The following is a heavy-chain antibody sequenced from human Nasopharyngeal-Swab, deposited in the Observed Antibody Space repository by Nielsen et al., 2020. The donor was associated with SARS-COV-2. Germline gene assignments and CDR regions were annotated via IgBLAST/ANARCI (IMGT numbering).Heavy chain of an antibody. CDR3: ARGHYDILTGYYRDNWFDP. Sequence: LRLSCTVSGGSISSGDYYWSWIRQHPGKGLEWIGYIYYSGSTYYNPSLKSRVTISVDTSKNQFSLKLSSVTAADTAVYYCARGHYDILTGYYRDNWFDPWGQGTLVTVSS. CDR1: GGSISSGDYY. V-gene: IGHV4-31*03. J-gene: IGHJ5*02. CDR2: IYYSGST. D-gene: IGHD3-9*01.